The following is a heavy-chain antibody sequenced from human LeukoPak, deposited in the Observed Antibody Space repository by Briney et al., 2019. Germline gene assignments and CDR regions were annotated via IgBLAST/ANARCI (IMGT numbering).Heavy chain of an antibody. D-gene: IGHD5/OR15-5a*01. J-gene: IGHJ3*02. CDR1: GGSFYGYS. Sequence: SETLSLTCTVSGGSFYGYSWSWIRQPPGKGLEWIGYIYYSGSTNYNPSLKSRVTISVDTSKNQFSLKLSSVTAADTAVYYCAREVYGVYGGHFEIWGQGTMVTVSS. CDR3: AREVYGVYGGHFEI. V-gene: IGHV4-59*01. CDR2: IYYSGST.